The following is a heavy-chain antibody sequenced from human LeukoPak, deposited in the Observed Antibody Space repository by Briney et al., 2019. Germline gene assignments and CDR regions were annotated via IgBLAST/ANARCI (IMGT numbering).Heavy chain of an antibody. CDR3: AIGVKDSSNNRGHWFGP. Sequence: SETLSLTCAVYGGSFSGYYWSWIRQPPGKGLEWIGEINHSGSTNYNPSLKSRVTISVDTSKNQFSLKLSTVTAADTAVYYCAIGVKDSSNNRGHWFGPWGQGTLVTVSS. J-gene: IGHJ5*02. CDR2: INHSGST. V-gene: IGHV4-34*01. CDR1: GGSFSGYY. D-gene: IGHD3-10*01.